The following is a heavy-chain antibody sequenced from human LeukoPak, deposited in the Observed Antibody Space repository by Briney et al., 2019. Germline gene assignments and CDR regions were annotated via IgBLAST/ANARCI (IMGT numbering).Heavy chain of an antibody. J-gene: IGHJ4*02. CDR3: AKDPARIAAAGNIDY. Sequence: GGSLRLSCAASGFAFSSYAMSWVRQAPGKGLEWVSAISGSGGSTYYADSVKGRFTISRDNSKNTLYLQMNSLRAEDTAVYYCAKDPARIAAAGNIDYWGQGTLVTVSS. D-gene: IGHD6-13*01. CDR1: GFAFSSYA. CDR2: ISGSGGST. V-gene: IGHV3-23*01.